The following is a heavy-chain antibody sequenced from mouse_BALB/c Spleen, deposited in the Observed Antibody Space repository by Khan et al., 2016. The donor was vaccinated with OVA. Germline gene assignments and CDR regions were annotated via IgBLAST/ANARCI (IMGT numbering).Heavy chain of an antibody. V-gene: IGHV5-6-4*01. J-gene: IGHJ4*01. CDR1: GFTFSSYT. CDR2: ISSGGSYT. CDR3: TKGEGYYGNPYAMDY. Sequence: EVELVESGGGFVKPGGSLKLSCAASGFTFSSYTMSWGRQTPEKRLEWVANISSGGSYTYYPDSVKGRFTIYRDNAKNTLYLQMTSLKSEDTAMYYCTKGEGYYGNPYAMDYWGQGTSVTVSS. D-gene: IGHD2-1*01.